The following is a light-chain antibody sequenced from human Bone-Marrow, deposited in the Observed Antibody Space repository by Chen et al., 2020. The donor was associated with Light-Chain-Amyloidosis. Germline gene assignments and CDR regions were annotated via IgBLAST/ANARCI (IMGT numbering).Light chain of an antibody. CDR2: RDT. J-gene: IGLJ2*01. CDR3: QSADSSGTYEVI. CDR1: ALPTKY. V-gene: IGLV3-25*03. Sequence: SYEPTQPPSVSVSPGPPARSTCSGDALPTKYAYWYQQKPGQAPVLVIHRDTERPSGISERFSGSSSGTTATLTISGVQAEDEADYHCQSADSSGTYEVIFGGGTKLTVL.